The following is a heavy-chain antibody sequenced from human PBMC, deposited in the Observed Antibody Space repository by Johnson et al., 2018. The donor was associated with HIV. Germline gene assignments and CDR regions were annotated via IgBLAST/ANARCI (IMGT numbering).Heavy chain of an antibody. CDR3: ARDLRGAFDI. CDR1: GFTFSNYA. D-gene: IGHD5/OR15-5a*01. J-gene: IGHJ3*02. Sequence: QVQLVESGGGVVQPGRSLRLSCAASGFTFSNYAMHWVRQAPGKGLEWVALISYDGSNKYQADYVKGRFTISRDNSKKTLYLQMNSLRAEDTAVYYCARDLRGAFDIWGQGTMVAVSS. V-gene: IGHV3-30-3*01. CDR2: ISYDGSNK.